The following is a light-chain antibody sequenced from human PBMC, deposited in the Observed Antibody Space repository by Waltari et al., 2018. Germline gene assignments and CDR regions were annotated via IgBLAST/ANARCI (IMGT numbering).Light chain of an antibody. J-gene: IGLJ2*01. V-gene: IGLV2-23*02. CDR3: CSYAGSRTYVV. CDR2: EVS. CDR1: SSDVGSYNL. Sequence: QSALTQPASVSGSPGQSITISCTGTSSDVGSYNLFSWYQQHPGKAPKLMIYEVSKRPSGVSNRFSGSKSGNTASLTISGLQAEDEADYYCCSYAGSRTYVVFGGGTKLTVL.